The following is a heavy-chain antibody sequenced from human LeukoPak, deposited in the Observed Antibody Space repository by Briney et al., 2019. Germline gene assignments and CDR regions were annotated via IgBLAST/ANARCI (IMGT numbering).Heavy chain of an antibody. V-gene: IGHV3-43D*03. J-gene: IGHJ4*02. CDR3: AKDWEAYCGGDCYSAFDY. D-gene: IGHD2-21*01. CDR1: GFTFDDYA. CDR2: ISWDGGST. Sequence: PGGSLRLSCAASGFTFDDYAIHWVRQAPGKGLEWVSLISWDGGSTYYADSVKGRFTISRDNSKNILYLQMNSLRVEDTAVYHCAKDWEAYCGGDCYSAFDYWGQGILVTVSS.